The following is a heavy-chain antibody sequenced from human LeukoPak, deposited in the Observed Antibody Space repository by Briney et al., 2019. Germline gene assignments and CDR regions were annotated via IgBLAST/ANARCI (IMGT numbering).Heavy chain of an antibody. Sequence: GGSLRLSCAVSGFTFSSFAMSWVRQAPGKGLEWVSVISDSGGTTFYADSVKDRFTISRDNAKNSLFLQMNSLRAEDTAVYYCARMTINGNYPPDYWGQGTLVTVSS. V-gene: IGHV3-23*01. CDR3: ARMTINGNYPPDY. J-gene: IGHJ4*02. CDR1: GFTFSSFA. CDR2: ISDSGGTT. D-gene: IGHD5-24*01.